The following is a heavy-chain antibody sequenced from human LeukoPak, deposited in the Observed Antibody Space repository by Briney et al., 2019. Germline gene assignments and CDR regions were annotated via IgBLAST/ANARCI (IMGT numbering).Heavy chain of an antibody. D-gene: IGHD2-2*01. CDR3: AKDFLVLSFHCSSASCYVNMDV. Sequence: QPGGSLRLSCAASGFTFSDYAMSWVRQAPGKGLEWVSRISGSGGSTHYADSVKGRFTIARDNSKNTVFLQMNSLRVEDTALYYCAKDFLVLSFHCSSASCYVNMDVWGQGTTVTVSS. J-gene: IGHJ6*02. CDR2: ISGSGGST. V-gene: IGHV3-23*01. CDR1: GFTFSDYA.